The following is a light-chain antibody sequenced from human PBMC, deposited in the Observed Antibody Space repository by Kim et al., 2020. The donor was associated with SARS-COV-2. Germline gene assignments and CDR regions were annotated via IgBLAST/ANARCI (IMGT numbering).Light chain of an antibody. CDR3: QAWDSSTADYV. CDR2: QDS. V-gene: IGLV3-1*01. CDR1: KLGDKY. J-gene: IGLJ1*01. Sequence: PGQTASITCSGDKLGDKYACWYQQKPGQSPVLVIYQDSKWPSGIPERFSGSNSGNTATLTISGTQAMDEADYYCQAWDSSTADYVFGTGTKVTVL.